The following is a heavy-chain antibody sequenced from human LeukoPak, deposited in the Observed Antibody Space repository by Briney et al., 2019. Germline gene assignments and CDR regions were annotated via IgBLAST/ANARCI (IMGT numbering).Heavy chain of an antibody. D-gene: IGHD2-2*02. CDR1: GGSFSGYY. Sequence: PSETLSLTCAVYGGSFSGYYWSWIRQPPGKGPEWIGEINHSGSTNYNPSLKSRVTISVDTSKNQFSLKLSSVTAADTAVYYCARVETKYIPSVWGQGTLVTVSS. V-gene: IGHV4-34*01. J-gene: IGHJ4*02. CDR2: INHSGST. CDR3: ARVETKYIPSV.